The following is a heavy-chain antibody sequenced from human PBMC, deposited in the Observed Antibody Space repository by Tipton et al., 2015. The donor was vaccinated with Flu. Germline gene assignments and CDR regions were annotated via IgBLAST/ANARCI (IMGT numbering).Heavy chain of an antibody. D-gene: IGHD3-22*01. J-gene: IGHJ5*02. CDR3: ARHFRDSSAWFNWFDP. V-gene: IGHV4-38-2*02. Sequence: TLSLTCIVSGFSVSTDYCWGWIRQSPGKGLEWIGSMYHSGNTYYNDSLKSRVTMSVDTSKNHFSLKLQSVTAADTAVYYCARHFRDSSAWFNWFDPWGQGTLVTVSS. CDR2: MYHSGNT. CDR1: GFSVSTDYC.